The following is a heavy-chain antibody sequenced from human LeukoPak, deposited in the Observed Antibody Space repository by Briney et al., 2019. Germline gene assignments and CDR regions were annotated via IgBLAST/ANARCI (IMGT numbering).Heavy chain of an antibody. CDR2: INPNSGGT. Sequence: ASVKVSCKASGYTFTGYYMHWVRQAPGQGLEWMGWINPNSGGTNYAQKFQGRITMTRDTSISTAYMELSRLRSDDTAVYYCARAGELRDAFDIWGQGTMVTVSS. D-gene: IGHD1-26*01. CDR3: ARAGELRDAFDI. CDR1: GYTFTGYY. V-gene: IGHV1-2*02. J-gene: IGHJ3*02.